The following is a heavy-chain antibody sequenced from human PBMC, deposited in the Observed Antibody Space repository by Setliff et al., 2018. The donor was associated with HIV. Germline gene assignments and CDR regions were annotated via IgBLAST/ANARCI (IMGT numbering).Heavy chain of an antibody. J-gene: IGHJ4*02. CDR2: INSDGRST. CDR3: ARDFYGSGSPPCGY. V-gene: IGHV3-74*01. Sequence: GGSLRLSCAASGFTFSGSWMHWVRQAPGEGLVWISRINSDGRSTIYVDSVKGRFTISRDNAKNSLFLQVKSLRAEDTGVYYCARDFYGSGSPPCGYWGQGTLVTVSS. D-gene: IGHD3-10*01. CDR1: GFTFSGSW.